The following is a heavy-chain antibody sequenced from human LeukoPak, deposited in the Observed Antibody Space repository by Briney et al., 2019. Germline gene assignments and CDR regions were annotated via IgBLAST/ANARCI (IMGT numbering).Heavy chain of an antibody. CDR2: ISAYNGNT. V-gene: IGHV1-18*04. J-gene: IGHJ3*02. Sequence: ASVKVSCKASGYTFTSYGISWVRQAPGQGLEWMGWISAYNGNTNYAQKLQGRVTMTTDTSTSTAYMELSSLRSEDTAVYYCARDYPIYDYVWGSYRYDAFDIWGQGTMVTVSS. D-gene: IGHD3-16*02. CDR1: GYTFTSYG. CDR3: ARDYPIYDYVWGSYRYDAFDI.